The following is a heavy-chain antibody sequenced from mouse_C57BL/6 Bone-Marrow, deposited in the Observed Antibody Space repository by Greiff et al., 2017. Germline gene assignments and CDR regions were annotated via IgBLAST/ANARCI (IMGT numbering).Heavy chain of an antibody. Sequence: VQLQQSGAELVRPGASVKLSCTASGFNIKDDYMHWVKQRPEQGLEWIGWIDPENGDTEYASKFQGKATITADTSSNTAYLQLRSLTSEDTADEYCTYYYGHDYYAMDYWGQGTSVTVAS. J-gene: IGHJ4*01. CDR2: IDPENGDT. CDR1: GFNIKDDY. V-gene: IGHV14-4*01. CDR3: TYYYGHDYYAMDY. D-gene: IGHD1-1*01.